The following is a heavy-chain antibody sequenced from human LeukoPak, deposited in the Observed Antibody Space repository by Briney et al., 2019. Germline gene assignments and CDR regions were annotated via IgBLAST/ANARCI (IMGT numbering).Heavy chain of an antibody. Sequence: GGSLRLSCAASGFTFSSYNMKWVRQAPGKGLEWVSSISTSSSYIYYADSVKGRFTISRDNAKNSLNLQMNSLRAEDTAVYYCARDNWNDLVFDYWGQGTLVTVSS. V-gene: IGHV3-21*01. D-gene: IGHD1-20*01. CDR3: ARDNWNDLVFDY. CDR2: ISTSSSYI. CDR1: GFTFSSYN. J-gene: IGHJ4*02.